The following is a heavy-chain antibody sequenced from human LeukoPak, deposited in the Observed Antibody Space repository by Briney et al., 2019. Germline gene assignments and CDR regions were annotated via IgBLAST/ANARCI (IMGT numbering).Heavy chain of an antibody. J-gene: IGHJ6*03. CDR1: GHTFTGYY. CDR3: ASELTETRYCSSTSCPTSMDV. V-gene: IGHV1-2*02. Sequence: ASVEVSCKASGHTFTGYYMHWVRQAPGQGLEWMGWINPNSGVTKYAQKFQGRVTMTRDTSISTAYMELSRLRSDDTAVYYCASELTETRYCSSTSCPTSMDVWGKGTTDTVSS. D-gene: IGHD2-2*01. CDR2: INPNSGVT.